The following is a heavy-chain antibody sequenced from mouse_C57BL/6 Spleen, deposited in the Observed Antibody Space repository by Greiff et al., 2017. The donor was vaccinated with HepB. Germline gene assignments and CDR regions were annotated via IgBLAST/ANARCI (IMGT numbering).Heavy chain of an antibody. CDR3: ARRDRAMDY. D-gene: IGHD3-3*01. V-gene: IGHV1-55*01. CDR1: GYTFTSYW. J-gene: IGHJ4*01. Sequence: VQLQPGAELVKPGASVKMSCKASGYTFTSYWITWVKQRPGQGLEWIGDIYPGSGSTNYNEKFKSKATLTVETSSSTAYMQLSSLTSDDSAVYYCARRDRAMDYWGQGTSVTVSS. CDR2: IYPGSGST.